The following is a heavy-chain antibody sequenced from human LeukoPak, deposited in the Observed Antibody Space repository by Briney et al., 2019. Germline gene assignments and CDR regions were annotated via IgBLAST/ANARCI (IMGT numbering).Heavy chain of an antibody. CDR2: IYYSGST. V-gene: IGHV4-59*12. Sequence: SETLSLTCAVSGGSISSYYWSWIRQPPGKGLEWIGYIYYSGSTNYNPSLKSRVTISVDTSKNQFSLKLSSVTAADTAVYYCARGVKFGGFYFDYWGQGTLVTVSS. CDR3: ARGVKFGGFYFDY. CDR1: GGSISSYY. D-gene: IGHD2-15*01. J-gene: IGHJ4*02.